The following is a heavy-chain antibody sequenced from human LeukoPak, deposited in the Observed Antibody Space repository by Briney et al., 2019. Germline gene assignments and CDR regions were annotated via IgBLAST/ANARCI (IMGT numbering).Heavy chain of an antibody. V-gene: IGHV3-23*01. J-gene: IGHJ4*02. Sequence: GGSLRLSCAASGFAFGDFPMSWVRQAPAKGLEWVSGISGSGGSTYYADSVKGRFTISTDNSKNTLYLQMNSLRAEDTAVYYCAKYTDYGGNFYFDYWGQGTLVTVFS. CDR3: AKYTDYGGNFYFDY. CDR2: ISGSGGST. D-gene: IGHD4-23*01. CDR1: GFAFGDFP.